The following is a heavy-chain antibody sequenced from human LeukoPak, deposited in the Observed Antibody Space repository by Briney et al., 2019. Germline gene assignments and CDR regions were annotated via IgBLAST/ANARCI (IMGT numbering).Heavy chain of an antibody. Sequence: SETLSLTCAVYGLSLSGYYWSWVRQPPGKGLEWIGEITHSGSTNPSLKSRVTISVDTSKNQFSLKLNSVTAADTAVYYCARHYYDSSVFYAFDIWGQGTMVTVSS. V-gene: IGHV4-34*01. CDR1: GLSLSGYY. CDR2: ITHSGST. J-gene: IGHJ3*02. CDR3: ARHYYDSSVFYAFDI. D-gene: IGHD3-22*01.